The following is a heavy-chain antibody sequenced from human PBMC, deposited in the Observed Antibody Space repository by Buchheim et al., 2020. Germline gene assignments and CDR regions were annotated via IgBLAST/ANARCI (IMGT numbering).Heavy chain of an antibody. CDR2: IWYDGSNK. J-gene: IGHJ6*02. CDR3: AREIAAADNYYYYYGMDV. V-gene: IGHV3-33*01. CDR1: GSTFSSYG. D-gene: IGHD6-13*01. Sequence: QVQLVESGGGVVQPGRSLRLSCAASGSTFSSYGMHWVRQAPGKGLEWVAVIWYDGSNKYYADSVKGRFTISRDNSKNTLYLPMNSLRAEDTAVYYCAREIAAADNYYYYYGMDVWGQGTT.